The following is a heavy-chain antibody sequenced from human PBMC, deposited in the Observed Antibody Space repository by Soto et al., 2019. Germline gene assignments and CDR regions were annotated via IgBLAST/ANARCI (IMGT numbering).Heavy chain of an antibody. CDR2: IGTTGDT. J-gene: IGHJ4*02. D-gene: IGHD1-26*01. CDR1: VFTFSSYD. CDR3: ARAIGKTFFDD. Sequence: GGSLRLSCSSSVFTFSSYDMHCVRQGTGKGLEWVSAIGTTGDTYYAGSVKGRFTISRENAKNSLYLQMNSLRAGDTAIYFCARAIGKTFFDDWGQGTVVTVPS. V-gene: IGHV3-13*04.